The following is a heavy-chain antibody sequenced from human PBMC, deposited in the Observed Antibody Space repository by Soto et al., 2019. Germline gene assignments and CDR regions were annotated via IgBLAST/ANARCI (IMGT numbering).Heavy chain of an antibody. CDR2: ISGSGGST. J-gene: IGHJ4*02. D-gene: IGHD3-9*01. CDR1: GFTFRSYA. Sequence: EVQLLESGGGLVQPGGSLRLSCAASGFTFRSYAMRWVRQAPGKGLEWVSAISGSGGSTYYADSVKGRFTISRDNSKNTLYLQMNSLRAEDTAVYYCARGLYSDWLLYWGQGTLVTVSS. V-gene: IGHV3-23*01. CDR3: ARGLYSDWLLY.